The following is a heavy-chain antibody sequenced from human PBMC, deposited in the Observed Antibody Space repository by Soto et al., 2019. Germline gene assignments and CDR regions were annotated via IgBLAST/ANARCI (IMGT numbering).Heavy chain of an antibody. J-gene: IGHJ5*02. Sequence: GGSLRLSCAASGFTFSSYGMHWVRQAPGKGLEWVAVISYDGSNKYYADSVKGRFTISRDNSKNTLYLQMNSLRAEDTAVYYCAKDPRNTSPNWFDPWGQGTRVTVS. CDR3: AKDPRNTSPNWFDP. V-gene: IGHV3-30*18. CDR1: GFTFSSYG. CDR2: ISYDGSNK. D-gene: IGHD5-18*01.